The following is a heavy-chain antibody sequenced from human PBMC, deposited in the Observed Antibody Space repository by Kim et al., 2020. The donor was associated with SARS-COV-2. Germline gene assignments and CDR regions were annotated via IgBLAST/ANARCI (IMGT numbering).Heavy chain of an antibody. CDR2: ISSSSSYI. D-gene: IGHD3-22*01. J-gene: IGHJ3*02. Sequence: GGSLRLSCAASGFTFSSYSMNWVRQAPGKGLEWVSSISSSSSYIYYADSVKGRFTISRDNAKNSLYLQMNSLRAEDTAVYYCARDGWRDSSGYYYDAFDIWGQGTMVTVSS. CDR3: ARDGWRDSSGYYYDAFDI. CDR1: GFTFSSYS. V-gene: IGHV3-21*01.